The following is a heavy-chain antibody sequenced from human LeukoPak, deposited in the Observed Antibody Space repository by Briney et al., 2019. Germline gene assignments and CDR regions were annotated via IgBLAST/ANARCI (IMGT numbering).Heavy chain of an antibody. J-gene: IGHJ2*01. CDR1: GGSTSSYY. D-gene: IGHD2-2*01. Sequence: SETLSLTCTVSGGSTSSYYWSWIRQPPGKGLEWIEYIYYSGSTNYNPSLKSRVTISVDTSKNQFSLKLSSVTAADTAVYSCARTRTPYPWYFDLWGRGTLVTVSS. CDR3: ARTRTPYPWYFDL. CDR2: IYYSGST. V-gene: IGHV4-59*01.